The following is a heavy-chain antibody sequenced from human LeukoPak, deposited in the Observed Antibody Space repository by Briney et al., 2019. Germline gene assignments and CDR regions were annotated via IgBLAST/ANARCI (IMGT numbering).Heavy chain of an antibody. CDR2: IFSNDEK. Sequence: SGPTLVNPPETLTLTCTVSWFSLTNAKMGVSWIRQPPGKALEWLTHIFSNDEKSYSTSLKSRLTISKDTSKSQVVLTMTNMDPVDTATYYCARIPNYFDTSGYYFRGTYYFDYWGQGTLVTVSS. CDR1: WFSLTNAKMG. V-gene: IGHV2-26*01. J-gene: IGHJ4*02. D-gene: IGHD3-22*01. CDR3: ARIPNYFDTSGYYFRGTYYFDY.